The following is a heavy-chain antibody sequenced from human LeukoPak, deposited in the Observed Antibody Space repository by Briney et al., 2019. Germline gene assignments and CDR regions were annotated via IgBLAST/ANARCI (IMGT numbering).Heavy chain of an antibody. Sequence: GESLKISCKGSGYNFPNYWIGWVRQMPGKGLEWMGIIYPGDSDTRYSPSFQGQVTISADKSLSAAFLQWSSLKASDTAIYYCARQKGGGSGLPHFDSWGQGTLVTVSS. V-gene: IGHV5-51*01. D-gene: IGHD2-15*01. CDR3: ARQKGGGSGLPHFDS. CDR1: GYNFPNYW. CDR2: IYPGDSDT. J-gene: IGHJ4*02.